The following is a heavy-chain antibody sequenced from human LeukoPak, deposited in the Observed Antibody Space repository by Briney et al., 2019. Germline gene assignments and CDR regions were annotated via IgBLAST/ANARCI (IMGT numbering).Heavy chain of an antibody. V-gene: IGHV1-46*01. Sequence: ASVKVSCKASGYTFITYHMNWVRQAPGQGLEWMGTISPSNGNTNYAQSFRGRVTMTRDTSTSTVYMELTSLTSEDTAVYYCVREASGGYFDYWGQGTQVTVSS. CDR1: GYTFITYH. J-gene: IGHJ4*02. D-gene: IGHD3-16*01. CDR3: VREASGGYFDY. CDR2: ISPSNGNT.